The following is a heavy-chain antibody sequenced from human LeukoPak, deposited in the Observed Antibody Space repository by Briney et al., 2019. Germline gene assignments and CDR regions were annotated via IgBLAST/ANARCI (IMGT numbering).Heavy chain of an antibody. Sequence: GASVKVSCKASGGTFSSYAISWVRQAPGQGLEWMGGIIPIFGTANYAQKFQGRVTITADESTSTAYMELSSLRSDDTAVYYCARSWDCSSTSCYIFLRNYYYYGMDVWGQGTTVTVSS. CDR3: ARSWDCSSTSCYIFLRNYYYYGMDV. CDR1: GGTFSSYA. V-gene: IGHV1-69*13. J-gene: IGHJ6*02. CDR2: IIPIFGTA. D-gene: IGHD2-2*02.